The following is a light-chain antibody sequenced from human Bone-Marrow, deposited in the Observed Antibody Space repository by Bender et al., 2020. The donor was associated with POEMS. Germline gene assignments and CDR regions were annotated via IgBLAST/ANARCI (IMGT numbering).Light chain of an antibody. V-gene: IGLV2-23*02. CDR1: SSNIGKYNL. CDR3: CSYAGSNTFV. CDR2: DVS. J-gene: IGLJ1*01. Sequence: QSALTQPASVSGSPGQSITISCTGSSSNIGKYNLVSWYQQDPGKAPKLILYDVSKRPSGVSSRLSGSKSGSTASLTISGLQTEDEADYYCCSYAGSNTFVFGIGTKVPVL.